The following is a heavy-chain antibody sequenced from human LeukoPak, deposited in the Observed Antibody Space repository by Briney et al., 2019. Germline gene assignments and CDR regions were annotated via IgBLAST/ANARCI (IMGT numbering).Heavy chain of an antibody. D-gene: IGHD5-12*01. V-gene: IGHV1-18*01. CDR1: GYTFTSYG. Sequence: ASVKVSCKASGYTFTSYGISWVRQAPGQGLEWMGWISVYNGNTNYAQKLQGRVTMTTDTSTSTAYMELRSLRSDDTAVYYCASNKGLRWYMDVWGKGTTVTVSS. J-gene: IGHJ6*03. CDR2: ISVYNGNT. CDR3: ASNKGLRWYMDV.